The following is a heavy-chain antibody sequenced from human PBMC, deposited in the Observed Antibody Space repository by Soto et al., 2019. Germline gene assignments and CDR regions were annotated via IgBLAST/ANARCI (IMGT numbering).Heavy chain of an antibody. CDR3: VRAASINFDY. D-gene: IGHD2-21*01. Sequence: PGGSLRLSCAASGVTLDDYGMSWARQAPGKGLEWVSGVNWNGGSTGYADSVKGRFTISRDNAKNSLYLQMNSLRAEDTAFYDCVRAASINFDYWRQGPLVTVSS. CDR2: VNWNGGST. J-gene: IGHJ4*02. V-gene: IGHV3-20*01. CDR1: GVTLDDYG.